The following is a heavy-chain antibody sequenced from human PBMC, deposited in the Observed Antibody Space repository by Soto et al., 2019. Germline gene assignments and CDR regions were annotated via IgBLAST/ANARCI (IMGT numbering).Heavy chain of an antibody. Sequence: GGSLRLSCAASGFTFSSYAMHWVRQAPGKGLEWVAVISYDGSNKYYADSVKGRFTISRDNSKNTLYLQMNSLRAEDTAVYYCVLWGVEMATVTSLRNYYYYGMDVWGQGTTVTVSS. CDR2: ISYDGSNK. V-gene: IGHV3-30-3*01. CDR3: VLWGVEMATVTSLRNYYYYGMDV. D-gene: IGHD3-10*01. J-gene: IGHJ6*02. CDR1: GFTFSSYA.